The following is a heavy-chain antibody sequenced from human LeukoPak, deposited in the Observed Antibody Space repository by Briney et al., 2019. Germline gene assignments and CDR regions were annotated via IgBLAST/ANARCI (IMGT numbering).Heavy chain of an antibody. CDR2: ISSSGSTI. CDR1: GFTFSDYY. V-gene: IGHV3-11*01. D-gene: IGHD3-10*01. CDR3: ARSQIRGYYYGPGSSYFDY. J-gene: IGHJ4*02. Sequence: PGGSLRLSCAPSGFTFSDYYMSWIRHAPGKGLEGVSYISSSGSTIYYADSVKGRFTISRDNAKNSLYLQMNSLRAEDTAVYYCARSQIRGYYYGPGSSYFDYWGQGTLVTVSS.